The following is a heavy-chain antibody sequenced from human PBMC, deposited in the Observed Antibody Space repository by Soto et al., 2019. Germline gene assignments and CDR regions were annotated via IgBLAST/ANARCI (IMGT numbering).Heavy chain of an antibody. J-gene: IGHJ4*02. CDR1: GFSFSSYA. CDR3: AKGRVVTAISSFDY. D-gene: IGHD2-21*02. CDR2: VSGSGDAT. V-gene: IGHV3-23*01. Sequence: EVQLLESGGGLMQPGGSLRLSCAASGFSFSSYAMSWVRQAPGKGLEWVSAVSGSGDATYYVDSVKGRLTISRDNSKDTLYLQRSSLRAEDTAVYYCAKGRVVTAISSFDYWGQGTLVTVSS.